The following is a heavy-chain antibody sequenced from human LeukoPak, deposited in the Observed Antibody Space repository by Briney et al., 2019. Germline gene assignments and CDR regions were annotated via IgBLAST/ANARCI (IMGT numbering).Heavy chain of an antibody. Sequence: GSLRLSCAASGFTFSSYSMNWVRQAPGKGLEWVSSISSSSSYIYYADSVKGRFTISRDNAKNSLYLQMNSLRAEDTAVYYCARLLEYSSSLNGYWGQGTLVTVSS. CDR1: GFTFSSYS. J-gene: IGHJ4*02. D-gene: IGHD6-6*01. CDR3: ARLLEYSSSLNGY. V-gene: IGHV3-21*01. CDR2: ISSSSSYI.